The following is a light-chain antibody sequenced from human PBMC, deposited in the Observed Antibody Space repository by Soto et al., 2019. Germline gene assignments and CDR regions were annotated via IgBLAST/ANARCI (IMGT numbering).Light chain of an antibody. J-gene: IGLJ2*01. CDR2: EVS. Sequence: QSALTQPPSASGSPGQSVTISCTGSSSDLGGYSYVSCYQQHPGKAPKLMIYEVSKRPSGVPDRFSGSKSGSTASLTVSGLQAEDEADYYCSSYAGSNNVVFGGGTQLTVL. CDR1: SSDLGGYSY. V-gene: IGLV2-8*01. CDR3: SSYAGSNNVV.